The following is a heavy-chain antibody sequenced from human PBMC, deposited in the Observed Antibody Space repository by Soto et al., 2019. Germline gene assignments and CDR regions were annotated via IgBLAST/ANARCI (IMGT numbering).Heavy chain of an antibody. Sequence: QVQLVQSGAEVKKPGASVKVSCKASGYTFTGYYMHWVRQAPGQGLEWMGIINPSGGSTSYAQKFQGRVTMTRDTSTSTVYMELSSLRSEDTAVYYCARVPSAYDSSGYALDYWGQGTLVTVSS. J-gene: IGHJ4*02. CDR1: GYTFTGYY. CDR3: ARVPSAYDSSGYALDY. V-gene: IGHV1-46*01. CDR2: INPSGGST. D-gene: IGHD3-22*01.